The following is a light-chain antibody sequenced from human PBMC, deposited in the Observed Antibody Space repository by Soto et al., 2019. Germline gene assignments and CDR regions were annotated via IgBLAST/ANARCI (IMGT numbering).Light chain of an antibody. J-gene: IGKJ2*01. CDR3: QQYHNWPQT. Sequence: EIVMTQSPATLSVSPGERATLSCRASQSLSSNLAWYQQKPGQAPRLLIYGASTRATGIPARFSGSGSGTEFTLTISSLQSEDFAVYYCQQYHNWPQTFGQGTMVEIK. V-gene: IGKV3-15*01. CDR2: GAS. CDR1: QSLSSN.